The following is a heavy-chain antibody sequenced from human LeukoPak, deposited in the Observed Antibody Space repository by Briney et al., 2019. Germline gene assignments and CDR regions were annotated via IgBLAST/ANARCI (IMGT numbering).Heavy chain of an antibody. CDR3: ARVSRPAIAPAGTLYYFDY. Sequence: ASVKVSCKASGGTFSSYAISWVRQAPGQGLEWMGGIIPIFGTANYAQKFQGRVTITADESTSTAYMELSSLRSEDTAVYYCARVSRPAIAPAGTLYYFDYWGQGTLVTVSS. D-gene: IGHD6-13*01. CDR1: GGTFSSYA. J-gene: IGHJ4*02. CDR2: IIPIFGTA. V-gene: IGHV1-69*01.